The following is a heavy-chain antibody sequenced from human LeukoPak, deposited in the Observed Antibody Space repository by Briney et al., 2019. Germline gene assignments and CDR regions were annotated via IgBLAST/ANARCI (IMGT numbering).Heavy chain of an antibody. CDR2: ISESGGST. CDR1: GFTFSTSA. CDR3: ARDAGYSGYDFDY. J-gene: IGHJ4*02. Sequence: GGSLRLSCVVSGFTFSTSAMSWVRQAPGKGLEWVSGISESGGSTYYADSVKGRFTISRDNSKNTLYLQMNSLRAEDTAVYYCARDAGYSGYDFDYWGQGTLVTVSS. D-gene: IGHD5-12*01. V-gene: IGHV3-23*01.